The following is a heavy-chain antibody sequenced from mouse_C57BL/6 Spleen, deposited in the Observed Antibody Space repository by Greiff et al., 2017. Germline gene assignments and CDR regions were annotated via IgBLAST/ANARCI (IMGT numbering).Heavy chain of an antibody. CDR1: GYTFTDYE. CDR3: TRKRLFGNYAMDY. V-gene: IGHV1-15*01. D-gene: IGHD3-2*02. Sequence: VQLQESGAELVRPGASVTLSCKASGYTFTDYEMHWVKQTPVHGLEWIGAIDPETGGTAYNQKFKGKAILTADKSSSTAYMELRSLTSEDSAVYYCTRKRLFGNYAMDYWGQGTSVTVSS. J-gene: IGHJ4*01. CDR2: IDPETGGT.